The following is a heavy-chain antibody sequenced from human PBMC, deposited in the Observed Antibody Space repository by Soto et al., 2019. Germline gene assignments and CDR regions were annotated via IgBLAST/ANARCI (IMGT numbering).Heavy chain of an antibody. D-gene: IGHD3-3*01. CDR2: ISAYNGNT. Sequence: ASVKVSCKASGYTFTSYGISWVRQAPGQGLEWMGWISAYNGNTNYAQKLQGRVTMTTDTSTSTAYMELRSLRSDDTAVYYCARHTDFWSGSAQYYFDYWGQGTLVTVSS. V-gene: IGHV1-18*01. CDR3: ARHTDFWSGSAQYYFDY. CDR1: GYTFTSYG. J-gene: IGHJ4*02.